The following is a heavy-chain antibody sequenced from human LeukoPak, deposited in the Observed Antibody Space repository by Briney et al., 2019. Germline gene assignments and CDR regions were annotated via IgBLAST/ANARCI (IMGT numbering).Heavy chain of an antibody. CDR3: ARAPAAAATPYYFDY. CDR1: GGSISSYY. J-gene: IGHJ4*02. CDR2: IYTSGST. D-gene: IGHD6-13*01. Sequence: SETLSLTCTVSGGSISSYYWSWIRQPAGKGLEWIGRIYTSGSTNYNPSLKSRVTISVDKSKNQFSLKLSSVTAADTAVYYCARAPAAAATPYYFDYWGQGTLVTVSS. V-gene: IGHV4-4*07.